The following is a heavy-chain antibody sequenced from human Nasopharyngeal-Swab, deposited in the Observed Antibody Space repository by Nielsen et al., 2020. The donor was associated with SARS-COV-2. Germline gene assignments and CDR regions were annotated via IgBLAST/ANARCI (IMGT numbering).Heavy chain of an antibody. CDR2: IWYDGSKK. Sequence: GGSLRLSCAASGFTFTSYGMHWVRQAPGKGLEWVAVIWYDGSKKYYADSVKGRFTISRDNAKNSLYLQMNSLRAEDTALYYCAKASSGWYSDAFDIWGQGTMVTVSS. CDR1: GFTFTSYG. CDR3: AKASSGWYSDAFDI. V-gene: IGHV3-33*03. D-gene: IGHD6-19*01. J-gene: IGHJ3*02.